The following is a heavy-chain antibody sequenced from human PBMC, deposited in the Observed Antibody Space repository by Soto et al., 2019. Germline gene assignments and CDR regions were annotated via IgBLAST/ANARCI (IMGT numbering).Heavy chain of an antibody. CDR1: GGSISSFY. D-gene: IGHD6-6*01. V-gene: IGHV4-4*07. Sequence: SETLSLTCTVSGGSISSFYWNWIRQSAGKGLEWIGRIYLSGTTTYNPSLQSRVTMSVDTSKNQFSLKLSSLTAADTAVYYCARSPTTSSIGTFDIWGQGTMVTVS. J-gene: IGHJ3*02. CDR3: ARSPTTSSIGTFDI. CDR2: IYLSGTT.